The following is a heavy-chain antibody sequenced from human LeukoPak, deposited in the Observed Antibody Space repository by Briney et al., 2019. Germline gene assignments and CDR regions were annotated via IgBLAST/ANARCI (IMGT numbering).Heavy chain of an antibody. CDR1: GFTVSSNY. D-gene: IGHD6-6*01. CDR2: IYSGGST. CDR3: ARSPGGIAARLYDAFGI. V-gene: IGHV3-66*01. Sequence: GGSLRLSCAASGFTVSSNYMSWVRQAPGKGLEWVSVIYSGGSTYYADSVRGRFTISRDNSKNTLYLQMNSLRAEDTAVYYCARSPGGIAARLYDAFGIWGQGTMDTVSS. J-gene: IGHJ3*02.